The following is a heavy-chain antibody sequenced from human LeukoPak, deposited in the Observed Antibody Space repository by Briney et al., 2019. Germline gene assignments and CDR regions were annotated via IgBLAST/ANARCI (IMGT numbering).Heavy chain of an antibody. J-gene: IGHJ6*03. CDR1: GFTFSSYA. CDR3: ARDSTRDYGYYYYYYMDV. CDR2: ISGSGGST. D-gene: IGHD4-17*01. V-gene: IGHV3-23*01. Sequence: GGSLRLSCAASGFTFSSYAMSWVRQAPGKGLEWVSAISGSGGSTYYADSVKGRFTISRDNAKNSLYLQMNSLRAEDTAVYYCARDSTRDYGYYYYYYMDVWGKGTTVTISS.